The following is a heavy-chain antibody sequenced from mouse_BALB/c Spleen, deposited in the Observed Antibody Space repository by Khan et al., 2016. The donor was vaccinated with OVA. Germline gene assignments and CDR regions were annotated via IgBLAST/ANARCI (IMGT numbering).Heavy chain of an antibody. D-gene: IGHD4-1*01. CDR1: GYTFTNYV. CDR2: INPYNAGT. J-gene: IGHJ3*01. V-gene: IGHV1S136*01. CDR3: EREASSWDCSFPY. Sequence: VQLKQSGPELVEPGASVKMSCKASGYTFTNYVMHWVKQKPGQGLEWIGYINPYNAGTRYNEKFKGKATLTSDISSTTAYLELSSLTSEDSAVYYCEREASSWDCSFPYWGQGTLVTVSA.